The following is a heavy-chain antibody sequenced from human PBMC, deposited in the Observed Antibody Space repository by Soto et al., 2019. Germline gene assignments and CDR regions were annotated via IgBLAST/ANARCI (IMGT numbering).Heavy chain of an antibody. CDR1: GDSVSSNSAA. J-gene: IGHJ5*02. CDR2: TYYRSKWYN. Sequence: SQTLSLTCPISGDSVSSNSAAWNWIRQSPSRGLEWLGRTYYRSKWYNDYAVSVKSRITINPDTSKNQFSLQLNSVTPEDTAVYYCARGGDYYDSSGYYFPPLYNWFDPWGQGTLVTVSS. CDR3: ARGGDYYDSSGYYFPPLYNWFDP. V-gene: IGHV6-1*01. D-gene: IGHD3-22*01.